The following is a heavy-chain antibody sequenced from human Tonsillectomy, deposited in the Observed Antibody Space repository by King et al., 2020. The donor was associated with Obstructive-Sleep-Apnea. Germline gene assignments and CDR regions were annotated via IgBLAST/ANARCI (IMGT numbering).Heavy chain of an antibody. CDR3: ARDGGYSGYDQGDY. J-gene: IGHJ4*02. CDR1: GFTFSSYA. CDR2: ISYDGSNK. Sequence: QLVQSGGGVVQPGRSLRLSCAASGFTFSSYAMHWVRQAPGKGLEGVAVISYDGSNKFYADSVKGRFTLSRDNSKNTLYLQMNSLRAEDTAVYYCARDGGYSGYDQGDYWGQGTLVTVSS. D-gene: IGHD5-12*01. V-gene: IGHV3-30*04.